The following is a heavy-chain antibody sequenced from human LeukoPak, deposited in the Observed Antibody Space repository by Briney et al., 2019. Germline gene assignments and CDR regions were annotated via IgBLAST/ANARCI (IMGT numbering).Heavy chain of an antibody. CDR1: GFTFRNHW. CDR2: IKKDGSEQ. V-gene: IGHV3-7*01. Sequence: GGSMRLSCATSGFTFRNHWMSWVRQAQGEGLEWLANIKKDGSEQYYVDSVKGRFTISRDKATSPLYLQMNSLRAEDTSINYCAALDTAMVMSGGYWGQGTLVT. D-gene: IGHD5-18*01. J-gene: IGHJ4*02. CDR3: AALDTAMVMSGGY.